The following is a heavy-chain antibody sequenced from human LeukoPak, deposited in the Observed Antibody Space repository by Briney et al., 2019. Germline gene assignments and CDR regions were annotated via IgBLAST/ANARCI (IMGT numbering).Heavy chain of an antibody. D-gene: IGHD3-22*01. CDR1: GFSFSSYA. J-gene: IGHJ4*02. V-gene: IGHV3-30-3*01. CDR2: ISYDGSNK. Sequence: PGGSLRLSCAGSGFSFSSYAMHWVRQAPGKGLQWVAYISYDGSNKYYADSVKGRFTISRDNSKSTLYLQMNSLKTEDTAVYYCARYSVDTSGYPKLDYWGQGTLVIVFS. CDR3: ARYSVDTSGYPKLDY.